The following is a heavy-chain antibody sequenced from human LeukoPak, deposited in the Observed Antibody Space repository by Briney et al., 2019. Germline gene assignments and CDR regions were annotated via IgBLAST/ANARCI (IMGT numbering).Heavy chain of an antibody. CDR2: IIPILGIA. J-gene: IGHJ4*02. CDR1: GGTFSSYT. Sequence: SVKVSCKASGGTFSSYTISWVRQAPGQGLEWMGRIIPILGIANYAQKFQGRVTITADKSTGTAYVELSSLRSEDTAVYYCAAHYYDSSGYSTYWGQGTLVTVSS. CDR3: AAHYYDSSGYSTY. V-gene: IGHV1-69*02. D-gene: IGHD3-22*01.